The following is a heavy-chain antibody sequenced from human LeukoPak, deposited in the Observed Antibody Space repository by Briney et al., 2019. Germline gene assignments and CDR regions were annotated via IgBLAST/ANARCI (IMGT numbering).Heavy chain of an antibody. CDR1: GFSVYSNY. Sequence: GGSLRLSCAASGFSVYSNYMSWVRQAPGKGLEWVSLIYSGGSTYYADSVKGRFTISRDNSKNTLYLQMNSLRAEDTAVYYCAKRLGYSSSHDAFDIWGQGTMVTVSS. CDR3: AKRLGYSSSHDAFDI. V-gene: IGHV3-53*01. D-gene: IGHD6-13*01. J-gene: IGHJ3*02. CDR2: IYSGGST.